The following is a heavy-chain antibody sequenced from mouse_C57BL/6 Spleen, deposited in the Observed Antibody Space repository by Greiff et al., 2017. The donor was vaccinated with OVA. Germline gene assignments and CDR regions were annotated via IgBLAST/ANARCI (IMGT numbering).Heavy chain of an antibody. CDR1: GFSFNTYA. CDR3: VRHSNYAMDY. CDR2: IRSKSNNYST. D-gene: IGHD1-1*01. J-gene: IGHJ4*01. Sequence: EVKLMESGGGLVQPKGSLKLSCAASGFSFNTYAMNWVRQAPGKGLEWVARIRSKSNNYSTYYADSVKDRFTISRDDSERMLYLQMNNLKTEDTSMYYCVRHSNYAMDYWGQGTSVTVSS. V-gene: IGHV10-1*01.